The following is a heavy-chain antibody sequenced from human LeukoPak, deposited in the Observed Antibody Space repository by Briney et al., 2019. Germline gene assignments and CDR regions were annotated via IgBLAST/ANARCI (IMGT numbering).Heavy chain of an antibody. D-gene: IGHD6-19*01. Sequence: GGSLRLSCAASGFTFSRYWMLWVRQAPGKGLVWVSHISSVGSSTRYADSVKGRFTISRDNAKNTLYLQMSSLRAEDTAVYYCATYSGAYSSGWPHYWGQGTLVTVSS. V-gene: IGHV3-74*01. J-gene: IGHJ4*02. CDR2: ISSVGSST. CDR3: ATYSGAYSSGWPHY. CDR1: GFTFSRYW.